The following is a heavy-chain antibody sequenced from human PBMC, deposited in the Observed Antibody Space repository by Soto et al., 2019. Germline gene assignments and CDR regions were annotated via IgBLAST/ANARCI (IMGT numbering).Heavy chain of an antibody. CDR1: GFSRSTNEVG. CDR2: MYWDDDK. V-gene: IGHV2-5*02. J-gene: IGHJ5*02. CDR3: AHSRRYGVWFDP. Sequence: GPTLANPTHTLTLTCTFSGFSRSTNEVGVGWIRQPPGKTLEWLALMYWDDDKRYSPSLKSRLTLTKYTSENQVVLTMTNMDTVDTPTYYCAHSRRYGVWFDPWGQGTVVTVSS. D-gene: IGHD2-8*01.